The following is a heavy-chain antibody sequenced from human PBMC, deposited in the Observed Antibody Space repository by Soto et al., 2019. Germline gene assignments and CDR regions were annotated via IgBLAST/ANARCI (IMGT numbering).Heavy chain of an antibody. CDR1: GGSISSYY. Sequence: QVQLQESGPGLVKPSETLSLTCTVSGGSISSYYWSWIRQPPGKGLEWIGYIYYSGSTNYNPSLKSRVTISVDTSKNQFSLKLSSVTAADTAVYYCARDVGRWFGWGGYFDYWGQGTLVTVSS. D-gene: IGHD3-10*01. J-gene: IGHJ4*02. CDR3: ARDVGRWFGWGGYFDY. V-gene: IGHV4-59*01. CDR2: IYYSGST.